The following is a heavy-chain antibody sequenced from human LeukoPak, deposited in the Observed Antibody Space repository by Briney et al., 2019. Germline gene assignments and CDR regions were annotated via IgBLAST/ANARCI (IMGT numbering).Heavy chain of an antibody. CDR1: GGSFSGYY. J-gene: IGHJ4*02. Sequence: SETLSLTCAVYGGSFSGYYWSWIRQPPGKGLEWIGEINHSGSTNYNPSLKSRVTISVDTSKNQFSLKLSSVTAADTAVYYCARGVGYYGSGKVPVDYWGQGTLVTVSS. V-gene: IGHV4-34*01. D-gene: IGHD3-10*01. CDR2: INHSGST. CDR3: ARGVGYYGSGKVPVDY.